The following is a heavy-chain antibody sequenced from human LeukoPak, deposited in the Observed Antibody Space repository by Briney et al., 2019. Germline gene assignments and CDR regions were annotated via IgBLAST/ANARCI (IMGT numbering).Heavy chain of an antibody. CDR1: GFTFSSYA. V-gene: IGHV3-30*04. Sequence: GRSLRLSCAASGFTFSSYAMHWVRQAPGKGLEWVAVISYDGSNKYYADSVKGRFTISRDNSKNTLYLQMNSLRAEDTAVYYCARDNWFDPWGQGTLVTVSS. J-gene: IGHJ5*02. CDR3: ARDNWFDP. CDR2: ISYDGSNK.